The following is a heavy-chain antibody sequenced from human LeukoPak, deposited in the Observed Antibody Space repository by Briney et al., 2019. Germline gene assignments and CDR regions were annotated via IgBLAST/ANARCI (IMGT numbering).Heavy chain of an antibody. Sequence: SETLSLTCVVYDDSFSGYYWSWIRQPPGKGLEWIGEINHSGSTNYNPSLKSRVTISVDTSKNHFSLKLSSVTAADTAMYFCARGLHYSGSGRTFDSWGQGTLVTVSS. J-gene: IGHJ4*02. CDR2: INHSGST. CDR1: DDSFSGYY. V-gene: IGHV4-34*01. D-gene: IGHD3-10*01. CDR3: ARGLHYSGSGRTFDS.